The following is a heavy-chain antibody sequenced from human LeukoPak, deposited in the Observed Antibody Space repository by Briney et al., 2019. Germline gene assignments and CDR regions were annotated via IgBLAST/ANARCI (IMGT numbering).Heavy chain of an antibody. CDR2: ISAYNGNT. CDR3: ARAAGPYYDFWSGYPDWFDP. V-gene: IGHV1-18*04. Sequence: GASVKVSCKASGYTFTGYYMHWVRQAPGQGLEWMGWISAYNGNTNYAQKLQGRVTMTTDTSTSTAYMELRSLRSDDTAVYYCARAAGPYYDFWSGYPDWFDPWGQGTLVTVSS. D-gene: IGHD3-3*01. CDR1: GYTFTGYY. J-gene: IGHJ5*02.